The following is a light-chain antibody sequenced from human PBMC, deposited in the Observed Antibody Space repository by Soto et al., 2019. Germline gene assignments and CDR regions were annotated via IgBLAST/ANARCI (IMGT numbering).Light chain of an antibody. CDR3: QQYYSNPIT. Sequence: DIVMTQSPDSLAVSLGERATINCKSSQSVLYSSNNKNYLTWYQQKPGQPPKLLIYWASTRESGVPDRFSGSGSGTDFTLTISSLQAEDLAVYYCQQYYSNPITFGQGTRLEIK. J-gene: IGKJ5*01. CDR2: WAS. V-gene: IGKV4-1*01. CDR1: QSVLYSSNNKNY.